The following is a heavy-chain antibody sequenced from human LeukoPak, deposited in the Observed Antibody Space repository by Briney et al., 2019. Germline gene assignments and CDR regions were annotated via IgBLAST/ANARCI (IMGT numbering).Heavy chain of an antibody. CDR2: MSSDESNK. Sequence: PGGSLRLSCAASGFTFSSYWMSWVRQAPGKGLEWVAVMSSDESNKYYVDSVKGRFTISRDNSKNTLYLQMNSLRAEDTAVYYCAKDQEVAAAGTWGSIDYWGQGTLVTVSS. V-gene: IGHV3-30*18. CDR3: AKDQEVAAAGTWGSIDY. CDR1: GFTFSSYW. D-gene: IGHD6-13*01. J-gene: IGHJ4*02.